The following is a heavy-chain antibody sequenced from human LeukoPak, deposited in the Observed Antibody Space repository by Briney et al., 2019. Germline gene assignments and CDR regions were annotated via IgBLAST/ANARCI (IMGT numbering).Heavy chain of an antibody. CDR1: GGTFSSYA. CDR2: IIPIFGTA. Sequence: SVKVSCKASGGTFSSYAMSWVRQAPGQGLEWMGGIIPIFGTANYAQKFQGRVTITTDESTSTAYMELSSLRSEDTAVYYCASSYSSSWPNFDYWGQGTLVTVSS. D-gene: IGHD6-13*01. V-gene: IGHV1-69*05. CDR3: ASSYSSSWPNFDY. J-gene: IGHJ4*02.